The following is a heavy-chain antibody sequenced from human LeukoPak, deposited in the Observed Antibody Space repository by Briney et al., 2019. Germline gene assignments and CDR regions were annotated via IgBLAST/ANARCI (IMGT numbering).Heavy chain of an antibody. D-gene: IGHD1-26*01. CDR1: GFTFSSYA. J-gene: IGHJ4*02. V-gene: IGHV3-64*02. Sequence: GGSLRLSCAASGFTFSSYAMHWVRRTPGKGLEHVSAISYNWGSTYYADSVKGRFTISRDNSKNTLYLQMGSLRTGDMAIYYCARRPYSETFYVDYWGQGTLVTVSS. CDR3: ARRPYSETFYVDY. CDR2: ISYNWGST.